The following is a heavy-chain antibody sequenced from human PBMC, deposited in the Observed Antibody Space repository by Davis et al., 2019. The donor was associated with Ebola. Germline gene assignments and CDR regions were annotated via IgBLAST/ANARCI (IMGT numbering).Heavy chain of an antibody. CDR3: AKGWDSSGWQN. V-gene: IGHV4-59*11. J-gene: IGHJ4*02. Sequence: SETLSLTCTLPGCSISSHYWSWIRQSPEKGLEWIGYVYFSGSTNYNPSLKSRVTISVDSSKKQLSLNLRSVTAADTAVYYCAKGWDSSGWQNWGQGILVTVSS. CDR1: GCSISSHY. CDR2: VYFSGST. D-gene: IGHD6-19*01.